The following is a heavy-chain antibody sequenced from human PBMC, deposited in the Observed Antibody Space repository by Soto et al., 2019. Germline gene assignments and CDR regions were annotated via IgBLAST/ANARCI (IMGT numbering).Heavy chain of an antibody. CDR3: AAGYSSGYTNNWFDP. J-gene: IGHJ5*02. CDR1: GFTFTSSA. Sequence: QMQLVQSGPEVKKPGTSVKVSCKASGFTFTSSAVQWVRQARGQRLEWIGWIGVGSGNTNYAQKFQQRVTISSDLSTSTAYMELSSLRSEDPAVYYCAAGYSSGYTNNWFDPWGQGTLVTVSS. V-gene: IGHV1-58*01. D-gene: IGHD3-22*01. CDR2: IGVGSGNT.